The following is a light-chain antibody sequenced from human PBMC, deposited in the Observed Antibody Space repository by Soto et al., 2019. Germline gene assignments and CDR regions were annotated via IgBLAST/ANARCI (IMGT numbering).Light chain of an antibody. V-gene: IGKV1-5*01. Sequence: DIQMTQSPSSLSASVGDRVTITCRATHSISXWLAFXXXXXXXAPKLLIYDASALPRGVPSRFSGSGSGTKFTLTIASLQPDDFATYYCQQYETFSGTFGPGTKVDIK. CDR2: DAS. J-gene: IGKJ1*01. CDR3: QQYETFSGT. CDR1: HSISXW.